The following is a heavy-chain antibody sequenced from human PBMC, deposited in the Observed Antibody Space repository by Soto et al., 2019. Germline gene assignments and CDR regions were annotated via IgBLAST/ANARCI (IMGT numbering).Heavy chain of an antibody. D-gene: IGHD6-19*01. CDR1: GGSVSSGSYF. Sequence: QVQLQESGPGLVKPSETLSLTCTVSGGSVSSGSYFWSWIRQPPGKGLEWIGYIYYSGSTNYNPSLKSRVTISVDTSRNQFSLKLSSVTAADTAVYYCSSYSSGWYDVSYWDQGTLVTVSS. CDR3: SSYSSGWYDVSY. CDR2: IYYSGST. V-gene: IGHV4-61*01. J-gene: IGHJ4*02.